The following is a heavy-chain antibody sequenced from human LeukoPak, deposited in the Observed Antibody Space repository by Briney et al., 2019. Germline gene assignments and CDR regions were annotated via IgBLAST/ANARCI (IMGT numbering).Heavy chain of an antibody. J-gene: IGHJ4*02. CDR3: ASRACTSCYTFDY. CDR2: IIPIFGTA. D-gene: IGHD2-2*02. Sequence: SVKVSCKASGYTLTSYGISWVRQAPGQGLEWMGGIIPIFGTANYAQKFQGRVTITTDESTNTAYMELSSLRSEDTAVYYCASRACTSCYTFDYWGQGTLVTVSS. CDR1: GYTLTSYG. V-gene: IGHV1-69*05.